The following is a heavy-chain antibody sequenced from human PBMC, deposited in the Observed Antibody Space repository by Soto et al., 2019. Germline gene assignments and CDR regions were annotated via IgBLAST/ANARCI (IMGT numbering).Heavy chain of an antibody. CDR1: GYTFTSYG. CDR2: ISAYNGNT. CDR3: ARSSREIGRYMGWPRPGSNDY. J-gene: IGHJ4*02. D-gene: IGHD6-19*01. Sequence: QVQLVQSGAEVKKPGASVKVSCKASGYTFTSYGISWVRQAPGQGLEWMGWISAYNGNTNYAQKLQGRVTMTTDTTTSTAYMELRSLRSDDTAVYYCARSSREIGRYMGWPRPGSNDYWGQGTLVTVSS. V-gene: IGHV1-18*01.